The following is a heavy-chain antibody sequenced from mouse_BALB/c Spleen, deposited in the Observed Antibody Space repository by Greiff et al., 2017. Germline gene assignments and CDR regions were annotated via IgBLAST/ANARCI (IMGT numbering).Heavy chain of an antibody. V-gene: IGHV5-6-5*01. Sequence: EVQVVESGGGLVKPGGSLKLSCAASGFTFSSYAMSWVRQTPEKRLEWVASISSGGSTYYPDSVKGRFTISRDNARNILYLQMSSLRSEDTAMYYCARSTMITTWAMDYWGQGTSVTVSS. CDR3: ARSTMITTWAMDY. CDR2: ISSGGST. CDR1: GFTFSSYA. D-gene: IGHD2-4*01. J-gene: IGHJ4*01.